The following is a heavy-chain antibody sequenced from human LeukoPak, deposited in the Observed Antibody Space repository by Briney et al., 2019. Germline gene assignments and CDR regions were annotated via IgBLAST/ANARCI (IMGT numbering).Heavy chain of an antibody. CDR1: GFTFSTYA. CDR3: AKSKTPSYGDYVGDY. Sequence: GGSLRLSCAASGFTFSTYAMSWVRQAPGKGLEWVSGISASGGTTYYADSVKGRFTISRDNSKNTLYLQMNSLRAEDTAVYYCAKSKTPSYGDYVGDYWGQGTLVTVSS. D-gene: IGHD4-17*01. J-gene: IGHJ4*02. V-gene: IGHV3-23*01. CDR2: ISASGGTT.